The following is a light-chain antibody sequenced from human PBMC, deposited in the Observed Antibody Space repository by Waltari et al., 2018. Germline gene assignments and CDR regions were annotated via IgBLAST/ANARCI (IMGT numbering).Light chain of an antibody. CDR1: QSVSSY. Sequence: EIVLTQSPATLSLSPGERATLSCRASQSVSSYLAWYQQKPGQAPRPLLYEASNRATGIPARFSGSGSGTDFTLIISSLEPEDSAIYYCQQRSKRPSFGQGTKVEIK. J-gene: IGKJ1*01. V-gene: IGKV3-11*01. CDR2: EAS. CDR3: QQRSKRPS.